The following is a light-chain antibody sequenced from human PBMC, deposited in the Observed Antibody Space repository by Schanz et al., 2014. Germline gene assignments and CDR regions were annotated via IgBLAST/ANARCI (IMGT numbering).Light chain of an antibody. CDR3: SSYGGSNFVV. CDR2: TNN. V-gene: IGLV1-44*01. J-gene: IGLJ2*01. Sequence: QSVLTQPPSASGTPGQRISISCFGSTFNIGSNNVNWYQQLPGTAPKLLIYTNNQRPSGVPARFSGSKSGNTASLTVSGLQAEDEADYYCSSYGGSNFVVFGGGTKVTVL. CDR1: TFNIGSNN.